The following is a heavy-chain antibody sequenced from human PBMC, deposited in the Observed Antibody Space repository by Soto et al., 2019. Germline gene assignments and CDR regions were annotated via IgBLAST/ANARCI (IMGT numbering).Heavy chain of an antibody. CDR3: ARTGNYYDRSAMNWFDP. CDR2: ISAYNGNT. D-gene: IGHD3-22*01. CDR1: GYTFTSYG. V-gene: IGHV1-18*04. J-gene: IGHJ5*02. Sequence: GASVKVSCKASGYTFTSYGISWVRQAPGQGLEWMGWISAYNGNTNYAQKLQGRVTMTTDTSTSTAYMELRSPRSDDTAVYYCARTGNYYDRSAMNWFDPWGQGTLVTVSS.